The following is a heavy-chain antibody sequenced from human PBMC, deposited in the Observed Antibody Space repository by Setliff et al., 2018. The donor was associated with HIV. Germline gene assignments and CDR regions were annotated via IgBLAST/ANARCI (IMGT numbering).Heavy chain of an antibody. J-gene: IGHJ5*02. D-gene: IGHD1-1*01. Sequence: SETLSLTCTVSGGSISSYYWSWIRQSPGKGLEWIGYIYYSGSTNYNPSLKSRVSTSVATSKNQFSLKLSSVTAADTAVYYCARHPTRGTWFDPWGQGTLVTVSS. CDR1: GGSISSYY. CDR2: IYYSGST. CDR3: ARHPTRGTWFDP. V-gene: IGHV4-59*08.